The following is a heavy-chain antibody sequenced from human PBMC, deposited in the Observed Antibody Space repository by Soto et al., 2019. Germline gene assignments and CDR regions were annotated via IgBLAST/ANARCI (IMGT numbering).Heavy chain of an antibody. V-gene: IGHV4-59*01. CDR1: GGSISSYY. CDR2: IYYSGST. J-gene: IGHJ5*02. D-gene: IGHD3-3*01. CDR3: AREGYYDFWSGYYTSKWFDP. Sequence: SETLSLTCTVSGGSISSYYWSWIRQPPGKGLEWIGYIYYSGSTNYNPSLKSRVTISVDTSKNQFSLKLSSVTAADTAVYYCAREGYYDFWSGYYTSKWFDPWGQGTLVTVSS.